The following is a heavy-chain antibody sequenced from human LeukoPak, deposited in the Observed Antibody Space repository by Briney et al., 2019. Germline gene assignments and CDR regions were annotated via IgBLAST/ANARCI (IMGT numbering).Heavy chain of an antibody. CDR3: AKDLWVTYGSGSYYFDY. J-gene: IGHJ4*02. Sequence: PSETLSLTCTVSGDSISSYYWSWIRQPPGKGLEWVGVISYDGSNKFYADSVKGRFTISRDNSKNTLYLQMNSLGAEDTAVYYCAKDLWVTYGSGSYYFDYWGQGTLVTVSS. CDR2: ISYDGSNK. V-gene: IGHV3-30*18. D-gene: IGHD3-10*01. CDR1: GDSISSYY.